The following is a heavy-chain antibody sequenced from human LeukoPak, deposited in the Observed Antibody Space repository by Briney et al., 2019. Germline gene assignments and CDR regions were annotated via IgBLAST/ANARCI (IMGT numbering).Heavy chain of an antibody. V-gene: IGHV1-18*04. CDR2: ISAYNGNT. CDR3: ARVQAYWYFDY. D-gene: IGHD2-8*02. Sequence: ASVKVSCKASGYTFTSYGISWVRQAPGQGLEWMGWISAYNGNTNYAQKLQGRVTMTTGTSASTAYMELRSLRSDDTAVYYCARVQAYWYFDYWGQGTLVTVSS. J-gene: IGHJ4*02. CDR1: GYTFTSYG.